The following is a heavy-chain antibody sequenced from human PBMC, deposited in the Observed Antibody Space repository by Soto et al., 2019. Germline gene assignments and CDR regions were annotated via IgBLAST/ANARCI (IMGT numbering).Heavy chain of an antibody. CDR3: ARESPAVAGTSDY. CDR1: GGTFSSYT. CDR2: IIPILGIA. Sequence: VQLVQSGAEVKKPGSSVKVSCKASGGTFSSYTISWVRQAPGQGLEWMGRIIPILGIANYAQKFQGRVTITADKSTSTAYMELSSLRSEDTAVYYCARESPAVAGTSDYWGQGTLVTVSS. J-gene: IGHJ4*02. V-gene: IGHV1-69*08. D-gene: IGHD6-19*01.